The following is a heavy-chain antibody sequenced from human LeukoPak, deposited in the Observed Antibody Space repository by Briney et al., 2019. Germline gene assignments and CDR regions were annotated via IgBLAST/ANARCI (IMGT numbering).Heavy chain of an antibody. V-gene: IGHV4-38-2*01. CDR2: IYHSGST. J-gene: IGHJ3*02. Sequence: TPSETLSLTCAVSGYSINSGYYWGWIRQPPGKGLEWIGSIYHSGSTYYNPSLKSRVTISVDTSKNQFSLKLSSVTAADTAVYYCARANYYGSGSYYPDAFDIWGQGTMVTVSS. CDR1: GYSINSGYY. D-gene: IGHD3-10*01. CDR3: ARANYYGSGSYYPDAFDI.